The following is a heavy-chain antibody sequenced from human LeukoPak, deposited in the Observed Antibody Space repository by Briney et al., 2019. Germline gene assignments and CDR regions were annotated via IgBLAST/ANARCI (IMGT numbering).Heavy chain of an antibody. V-gene: IGHV4-34*01. CDR3: ARPSRFGYSSGWFGY. CDR1: GGSFSGYY. Sequence: SETLSLTCAVYGGSFSGYYWSWIRQPPGKGLEWIGEINHSGSTNYNPSLKSRVTISVDTSKNQFPLKLSSVTAADTAVYYCARPSRFGYSSGWFGYWGQGTLVTVSS. D-gene: IGHD6-19*01. CDR2: INHSGST. J-gene: IGHJ4*02.